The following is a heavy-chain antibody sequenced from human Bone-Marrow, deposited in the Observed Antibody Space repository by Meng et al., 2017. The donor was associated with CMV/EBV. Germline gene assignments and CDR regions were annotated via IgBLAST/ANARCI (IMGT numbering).Heavy chain of an antibody. V-gene: IGHV1-8*01. CDR3: ARWEYSSSWYVGYYYYGMDV. J-gene: IGHJ6*02. CDR1: GYTFTSYD. CDR2: MNPNSGNT. Sequence: ASVKVSCKASGYTFTSYDINWVRQATGQGLEWMGWMNPNSGNTGYAQKFQGRVTMTRNTSISTAYMELSSLRSEDTAVYYCARWEYSSSWYVGYYYYGMDVWGQGTTVTVPS. D-gene: IGHD6-13*01.